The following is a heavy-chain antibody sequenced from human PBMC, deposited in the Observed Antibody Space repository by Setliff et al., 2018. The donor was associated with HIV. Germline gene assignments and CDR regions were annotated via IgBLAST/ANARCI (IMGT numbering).Heavy chain of an antibody. CDR1: GGTFSSYA. V-gene: IGHV1-69*13. CDR3: ARGLAYCGGDCYPDGHYYYYYGMDV. D-gene: IGHD2-21*02. CDR2: IIPIFGTA. J-gene: IGHJ6*02. Sequence: SVKVSCKASGGTFSSYAISRVRQAPGQGLEWMGGIIPIFGTANYAQKFQGRVTITADESTSTAYMELSSLRSEDTAVYYCARGLAYCGGDCYPDGHYYYYYGMDVWGQGTTVTVSS.